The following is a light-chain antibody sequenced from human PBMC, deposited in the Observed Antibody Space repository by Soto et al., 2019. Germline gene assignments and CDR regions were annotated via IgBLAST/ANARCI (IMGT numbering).Light chain of an antibody. Sequence: EIVLTQSPGTLSLSPVERSTLSCMASQSVSNNYLAWYQQKPGQAPRLLIYGASNRATGIPDRFSGSGSGTEFTLTIRSLQSEDFAVYFCQQYNNWPPWTCGQGTKGAIK. V-gene: IGKV3D-15*01. CDR3: QQYNNWPPWT. J-gene: IGKJ1*01. CDR1: QSVSNN. CDR2: GAS.